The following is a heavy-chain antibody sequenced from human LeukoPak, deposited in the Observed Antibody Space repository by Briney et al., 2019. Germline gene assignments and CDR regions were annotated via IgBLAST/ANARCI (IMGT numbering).Heavy chain of an antibody. J-gene: IGHJ4*02. CDR1: GFTVTNNY. CDR3: ARGSTYYDSSGQVPFDY. CDR2: IFSGGDT. D-gene: IGHD3-22*01. V-gene: IGHV3-53*01. Sequence: GGSLRLSCAAAGFTVTNNYIHWVRQAPGKGLEWVSIIFSGGDTYYTDSVKGRFTISRDNAKNSLYLQMNSLRAEDTAVYYCARGSTYYDSSGQVPFDYWGQGTLVTVSS.